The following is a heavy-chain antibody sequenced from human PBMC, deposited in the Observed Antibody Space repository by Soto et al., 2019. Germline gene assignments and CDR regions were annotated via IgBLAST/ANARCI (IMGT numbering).Heavy chain of an antibody. V-gene: IGHV1-46*01. Sequence: ASVKVSCKASGYTFTSYYMHWVRQAPGQGLEWMGIINPSGGSTSYAQKFQGRVTMTRDTSTSTVYMELSSLRSEDTAVYYCARGTGVYSSSWYAPGFQHWGQGTLVTVSS. D-gene: IGHD6-13*01. CDR3: ARGTGVYSSSWYAPGFQH. CDR1: GYTFTSYY. J-gene: IGHJ1*01. CDR2: INPSGGST.